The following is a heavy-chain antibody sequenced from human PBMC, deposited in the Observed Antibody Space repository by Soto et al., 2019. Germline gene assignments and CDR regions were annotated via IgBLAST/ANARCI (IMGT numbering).Heavy chain of an antibody. CDR3: SRRGDGSGSLDY. Sequence: QVQLQESGPGLVKPPGTLSLTCAVSGDSISSSIWWSWVRLPPGKGLEWIGEIYHTGTTNYNPSLKSRVAISVDKSKNQFSLKMNSPTAADTAVYFCSRRGDGSGSLDYWGQGTLVTVFS. CDR2: IYHTGTT. D-gene: IGHD3-10*01. J-gene: IGHJ4*02. V-gene: IGHV4-4*01. CDR1: GDSISSSIW.